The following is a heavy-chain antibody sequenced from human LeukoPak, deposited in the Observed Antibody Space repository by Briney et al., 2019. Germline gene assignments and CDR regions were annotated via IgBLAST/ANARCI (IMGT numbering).Heavy chain of an antibody. J-gene: IGHJ4*02. CDR2: VYHSGST. V-gene: IGHV4-4*02. D-gene: IGHD2-15*01. Sequence: SETLSLTCAVSGGSISSSNCWSWVRQPPGKGLDWIGEVYHSGSTNYNPSLKSRVTISVDKSKNQFSLKLSSVTAADTAVYYCARDRGGHWSKPPYYFDYWGQGTLVTVSS. CDR3: ARDRGGHWSKPPYYFDY. CDR1: GGSISSSNC.